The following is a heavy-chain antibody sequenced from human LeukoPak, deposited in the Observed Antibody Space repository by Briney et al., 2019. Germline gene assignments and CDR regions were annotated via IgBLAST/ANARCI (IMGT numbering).Heavy chain of an antibody. CDR3: AKDPETYSSGRYVGY. Sequence: GGSLRLSCAASGFTFSSYAMSWVRQAPGKGLEWVSAISGSGGSTYYADSVKGRLTISRDNSKNTLYLQMNSLRAEDTAVYYCAKDPETYSSGRYVGYWGQGTLVTVPS. D-gene: IGHD6-19*01. CDR1: GFTFSSYA. V-gene: IGHV3-23*01. J-gene: IGHJ4*02. CDR2: ISGSGGST.